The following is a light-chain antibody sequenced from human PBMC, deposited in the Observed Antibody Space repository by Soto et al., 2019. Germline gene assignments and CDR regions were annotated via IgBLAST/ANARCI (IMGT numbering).Light chain of an antibody. CDR3: LQYGSSPFT. V-gene: IGKV3-20*01. CDR2: GSS. J-gene: IGKJ2*01. CDR1: QSVSSSY. Sequence: EIVLTQSPGTLSLSPGERATLSCRASQSVSSSYLAWYQQKPGQAPRPLISGSSSRATGVPARFSGSGSGTDFTLTISRLQPEDFAVYYCLQYGSSPFTFGRGAKLEIK.